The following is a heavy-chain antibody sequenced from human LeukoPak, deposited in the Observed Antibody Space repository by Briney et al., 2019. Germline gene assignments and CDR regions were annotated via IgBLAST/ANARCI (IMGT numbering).Heavy chain of an antibody. V-gene: IGHV4-34*01. CDR1: GGSFSGYH. Sequence: SETLSLTCAVYGGSFSGYHWSWIRQPPGKGLEWIGEINHSGSTNYNPSLKSRVTISVDTSNNQFSLKLTSVTAADTAVYYCARDKGYSSGWYEAYWGQGTLVTVSS. J-gene: IGHJ4*02. CDR3: ARDKGYSSGWYEAY. CDR2: INHSGST. D-gene: IGHD6-19*01.